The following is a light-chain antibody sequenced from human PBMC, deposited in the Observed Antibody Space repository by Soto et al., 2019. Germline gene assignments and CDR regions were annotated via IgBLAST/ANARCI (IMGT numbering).Light chain of an antibody. Sequence: VLTQSPGTLSLSPGERATLSCRASQSVSTYYLAWYQQKSGQAPRLLIHATSSRASGIPDRFSVSGSGTDFTLTINRLEPEDFAVDDCQQYGTLITFGQGTRLEIK. CDR1: QSVSTYY. V-gene: IGKV3-20*01. CDR3: QQYGTLIT. CDR2: ATS. J-gene: IGKJ5*01.